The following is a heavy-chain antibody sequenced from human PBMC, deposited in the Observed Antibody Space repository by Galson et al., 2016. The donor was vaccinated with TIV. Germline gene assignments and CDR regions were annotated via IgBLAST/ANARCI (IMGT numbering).Heavy chain of an antibody. J-gene: IGHJ4*02. D-gene: IGHD4-23*01. Sequence: SLRLSCAASGFSFDDYAMHWVRQAPGKGLEWVSGIYWNSEYIDYADSVKGRFTISRDNAKNSLYLQMNSLRPEDTALYYCAKEGARWSGRLDSWGQGTLVTVSS. CDR1: GFSFDDYA. CDR3: AKEGARWSGRLDS. V-gene: IGHV3-9*01. CDR2: IYWNSEYI.